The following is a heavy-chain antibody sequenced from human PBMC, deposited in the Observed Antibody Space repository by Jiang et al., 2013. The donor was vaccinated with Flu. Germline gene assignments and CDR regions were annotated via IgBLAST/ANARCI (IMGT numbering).Heavy chain of an antibody. Sequence: GAEVKKPGSSVKVSHKASGSTVSSFTITWVRQAPGQGLEWVGVIVPIFGTTKYAQKFQGRVTITADESTGTAYMELSSLRPEDTAVYYCARSVTRADAFNIWGQGTMITVSS. D-gene: IGHD3-16*02. V-gene: IGHV1-69*01. CDR1: GSTVSSFT. CDR3: ARSVTRADAFNI. CDR2: IVPIFGTT. J-gene: IGHJ3*02.